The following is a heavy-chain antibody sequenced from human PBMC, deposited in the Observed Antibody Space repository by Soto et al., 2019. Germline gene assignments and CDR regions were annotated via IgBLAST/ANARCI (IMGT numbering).Heavy chain of an antibody. V-gene: IGHV3-30*18. CDR3: AKSRTTVTTFLDY. J-gene: IGHJ4*02. D-gene: IGHD4-17*01. CDR1: GFTFSSYG. Sequence: GGSLRLSCAASGFTFSSYGMHWVRQAPGKGLEWVAVISYDGSNKYYADSVKGRFTISRDNSKNTLYLQMNSLRAEDTAVYYCAKSRTTVTTFLDYWGQGTLVTVSS. CDR2: ISYDGSNK.